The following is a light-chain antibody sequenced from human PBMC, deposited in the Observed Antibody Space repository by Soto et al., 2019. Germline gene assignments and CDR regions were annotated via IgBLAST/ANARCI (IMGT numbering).Light chain of an antibody. CDR1: SSDIGGYNY. CDR2: DVF. Sequence: QSALTQPASVSGPPGQSITISCTGTSSDIGGYNYVSWYQQHPGKAPKLIIYDVFNRPSGVSNRFSASKSGNTASLTISGLQAADEADYSCSSYTSLNNGVVFGGGTKLTVL. J-gene: IGLJ3*02. CDR3: SSYTSLNNGVV. V-gene: IGLV2-14*01.